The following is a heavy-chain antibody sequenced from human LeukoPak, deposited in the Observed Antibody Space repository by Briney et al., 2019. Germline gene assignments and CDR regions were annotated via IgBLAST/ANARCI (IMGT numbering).Heavy chain of an antibody. D-gene: IGHD1-26*01. CDR1: GGSISSGGYY. CDR3: ARDNTGSYLFY. Sequence: SETLSLTCTVSGGSISSGGYYWSWIRQPPGKGLEWIGYIYHSGSTYYNPSLKSRVTISVDRSKNQFSLKLSSVTAADTAVYYCARDNTGSYLFYWGQGTLVTVSS. J-gene: IGHJ4*02. CDR2: IYHSGST. V-gene: IGHV4-30-2*01.